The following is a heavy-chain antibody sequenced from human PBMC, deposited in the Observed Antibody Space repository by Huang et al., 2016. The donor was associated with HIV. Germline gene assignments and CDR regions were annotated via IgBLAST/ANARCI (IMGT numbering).Heavy chain of an antibody. D-gene: IGHD2-2*03. J-gene: IGHJ6*02. CDR1: GTSMTSSTFY. V-gene: IGHV4-39*01. Sequence: QLRESGPGLVTPSETLSLTCSASGTSMTSSTFYWGWFRQPPGRGLEWIGSVYFLGNTYYNPSLKSRVTISIDTAVYFCDREVRSVDTDRPDGYYYRGLDVWGQGTTVIVSS. CDR2: VYFLGNT. CDR3: RGLDV.